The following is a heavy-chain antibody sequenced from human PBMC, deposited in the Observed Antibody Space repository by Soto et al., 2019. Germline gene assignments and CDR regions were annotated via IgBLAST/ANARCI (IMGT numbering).Heavy chain of an antibody. CDR1: GGTFSSYA. CDR2: IIPIFGTA. D-gene: IGHD1-7*01. CDR3: ARDGYGGTTQNYYYGMDV. J-gene: IGHJ6*02. Sequence: QVQLVQPGAEVKKPGSSVKVSCKASGGTFSSYAISWVRQAPGQGLEWMGGIIPIFGTANYAQKFQGRVTITADESTSTAYMELSSLRSEDTAVYYCARDGYGGTTQNYYYGMDVWGQGTTVTVSS. V-gene: IGHV1-69*12.